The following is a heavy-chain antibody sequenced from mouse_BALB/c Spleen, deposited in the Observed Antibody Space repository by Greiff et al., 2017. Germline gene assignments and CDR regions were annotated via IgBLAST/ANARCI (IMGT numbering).Heavy chain of an antibody. CDR2: IWAGGST. CDR1: GFSLTSYG. CDR3: AREGLGRPYYFDY. V-gene: IGHV2-9*02. D-gene: IGHD4-1*01. J-gene: IGHJ2*01. Sequence: QVQLKESGPGLVAPSQSLSITCTVSGFSLTSYGVHWVRQPPGKGLEWLGVIWAGGSTNYNSALMSRLSISKDNSKSQVFLKMNSLQTDDTAMYYCAREGLGRPYYFDYWGQGTTLTVSS.